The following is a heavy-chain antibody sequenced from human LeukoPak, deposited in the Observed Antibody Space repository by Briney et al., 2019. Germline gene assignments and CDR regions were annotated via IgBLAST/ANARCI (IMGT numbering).Heavy chain of an antibody. Sequence: PGGSLRLSCAASGFTFSNAWMSWVRQAPGKGREWVGRIKSKTDGGTTDYAAPVKGRFTISRDDSKNTLYLQMNSLKTEDTAVYYCTTDPWDIVVVVAADNWFDPWGQGTLVTVSS. CDR2: IKSKTDGGTT. CDR3: TTDPWDIVVVVAADNWFDP. CDR1: GFTFSNAW. V-gene: IGHV3-15*01. J-gene: IGHJ5*02. D-gene: IGHD2-15*01.